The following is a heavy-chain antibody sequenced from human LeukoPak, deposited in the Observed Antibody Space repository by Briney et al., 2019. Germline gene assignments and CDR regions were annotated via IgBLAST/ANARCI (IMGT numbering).Heavy chain of an antibody. J-gene: IGHJ4*02. CDR2: ISGSGGST. CDR3: AKYGGQYQRYSGGYFDY. Sequence: GGSLRLSCAASGFTFSSYAMSWVRQAPGKGLEWVSAISGSGGSTYYADSVKGRFTISRDNSKNTLYLQMNSLRAEDTAVYYCAKYGGQYQRYSGGYFDYWGQGTLVTVSS. CDR1: GFTFSSYA. D-gene: IGHD1-26*01. V-gene: IGHV3-23*01.